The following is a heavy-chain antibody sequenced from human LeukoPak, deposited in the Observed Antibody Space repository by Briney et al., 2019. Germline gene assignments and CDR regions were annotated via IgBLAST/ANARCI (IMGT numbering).Heavy chain of an antibody. CDR2: ISYDGSNK. V-gene: IGHV3-30-3*01. J-gene: IGHJ6*02. D-gene: IGHD2-2*01. Sequence: GGSLRLSCAASGFTFSSYAMHWVRQAPGKGLEWVAVISYDGSNKYYADSVKGRFTISRDNSKNTLYLQMNSLRAEDTAVYYCARTLYCSSTSCYLGYYYYGMDVWGQGTTVTVSS. CDR3: ARTLYCSSTSCYLGYYYYGMDV. CDR1: GFTFSSYA.